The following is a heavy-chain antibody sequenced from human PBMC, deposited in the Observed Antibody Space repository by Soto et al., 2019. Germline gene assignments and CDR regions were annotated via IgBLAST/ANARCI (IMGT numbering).Heavy chain of an antibody. V-gene: IGHV3-23*01. CDR2: ISGSGDST. CDR3: ARVPLVYAIGGLDAFDI. CDR1: AFTFNSYA. J-gene: IGHJ3*02. D-gene: IGHD2-8*01. Sequence: EVHLLESGGGLVQPGGSLRLSCAASAFTFNSYAINWVRQAPGKGLEWVSAISGSGDSTYYTDSVKGRFTISRDNSKNTLYLKMNSLRAEDTAVYYCARVPLVYAIGGLDAFDIWGQGTMVTVSS.